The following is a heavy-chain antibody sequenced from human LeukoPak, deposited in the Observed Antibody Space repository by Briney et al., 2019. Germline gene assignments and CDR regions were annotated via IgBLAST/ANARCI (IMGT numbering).Heavy chain of an antibody. J-gene: IGHJ4*02. D-gene: IGHD3-22*01. CDR2: IIPIFGTA. CDR1: GGTFSSYA. Sequence: SVKVSCKASGGTFSSYAISWVRQAPGQGLEWMGRIIPIFGTANYAQKFQGRVTITTDESTSTAYMELSSLRSEDTAVHYCARSSGDSSGPLSYWGQGTLVTVSS. CDR3: ARSSGDSSGPLSY. V-gene: IGHV1-69*05.